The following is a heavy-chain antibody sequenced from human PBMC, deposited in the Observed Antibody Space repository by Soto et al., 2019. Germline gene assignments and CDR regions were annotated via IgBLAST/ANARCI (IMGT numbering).Heavy chain of an antibody. J-gene: IGHJ6*02. CDR3: ARSQGSSTSLAIYYYYYYGIDV. CDR2: IIPIPGTA. V-gene: IGHV1-69*01. Sequence: QVQLVQSGAEVKKPGSSVKVSCKASGGTFGSYAISWVRQAPGQGLEWMGGIIPIPGTANYAQKFQGRVTIAADESTSTAYMELSSLRSEDTAVYYCARSQGSSTSLAIYYYYYYGIDVWGQGTTVTVSS. CDR1: GGTFGSYA. D-gene: IGHD2-2*01.